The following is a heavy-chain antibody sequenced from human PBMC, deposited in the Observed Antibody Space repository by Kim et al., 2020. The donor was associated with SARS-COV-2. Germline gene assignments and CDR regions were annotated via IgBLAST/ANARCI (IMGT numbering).Heavy chain of an antibody. D-gene: IGHD6-13*01. V-gene: IGHV7-4-1*02. J-gene: IGHJ4*02. CDR3: ARVSPGSSSLFDY. Sequence: YAQGLQVRFVSSLDTSVSPAYLQISSLKAEDTAVYYCARVSPGSSSLFDYWGQGTLVTVSS.